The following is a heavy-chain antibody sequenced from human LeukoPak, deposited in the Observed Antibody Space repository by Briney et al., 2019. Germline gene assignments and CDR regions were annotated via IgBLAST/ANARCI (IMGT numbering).Heavy chain of an antibody. CDR2: ISAYNGNT. V-gene: IGHV1-18*01. Sequence: ASVKVSCKASGYTFTSYGISWVRQAPGQGLEWMGWISAYNGNTNYAQKLQGRVTMTTDTSTSTAYMELRSLRSDDTAVYYCARLYDILTGYYTQPGLSSLDYWGQGTLVTVSP. J-gene: IGHJ4*02. CDR1: GYTFTSYG. CDR3: ARLYDILTGYYTQPGLSSLDY. D-gene: IGHD3-9*01.